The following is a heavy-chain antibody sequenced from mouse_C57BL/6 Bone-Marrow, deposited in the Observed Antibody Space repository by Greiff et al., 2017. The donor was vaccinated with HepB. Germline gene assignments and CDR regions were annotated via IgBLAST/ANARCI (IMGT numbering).Heavy chain of an antibody. V-gene: IGHV3-6*01. CDR3: ARDDPYDYDFFAY. CDR1: GYSITSGYY. Sequence: EVKLMESGPGLVKPSQSLSLTCSVTGYSITSGYYWNWIRQFPGNKLEWMGYISYDGSNNYNPSLKNRISITRDTSKNQFFLKLNSVTTEDTATYYWARDDPYDYDFFAYWGQGTLVTVSA. J-gene: IGHJ3*01. CDR2: ISYDGSN. D-gene: IGHD2-4*01.